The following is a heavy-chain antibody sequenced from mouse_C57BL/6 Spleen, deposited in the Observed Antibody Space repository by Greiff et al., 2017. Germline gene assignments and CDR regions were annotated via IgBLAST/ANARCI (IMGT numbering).Heavy chain of an antibody. Sequence: EVKLVESGPGLAKPSQSLSLTCSVTGYSITSDYWNWIRKFPGNKLEYMGYISSSGSTYYNPSLKSRISIIRDTSKNQYYLQLNSVTTEDTATYYCARAEDGYFFDYWGQGTTLTVSS. CDR3: ARAEDGYFFDY. D-gene: IGHD2-3*01. V-gene: IGHV3-8*01. CDR1: GYSITSDY. J-gene: IGHJ2*01. CDR2: ISSSGST.